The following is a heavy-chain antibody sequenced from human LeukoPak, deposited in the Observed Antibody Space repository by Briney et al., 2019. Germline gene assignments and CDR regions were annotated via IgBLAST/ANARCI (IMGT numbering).Heavy chain of an antibody. Sequence: ASVKVSCKASGYTFTGYYMNWVRQAPGQGLEWMGWINPYSGGTNYAQKFQGRVTMTRDTSTSTAYMELSSLRSDDTAVYYCARDRIEVPIAMARVIGYWGQGTLVTASS. D-gene: IGHD6-19*01. CDR1: GYTFTGYY. V-gene: IGHV1-2*02. J-gene: IGHJ4*02. CDR2: INPYSGGT. CDR3: ARDRIEVPIAMARVIGY.